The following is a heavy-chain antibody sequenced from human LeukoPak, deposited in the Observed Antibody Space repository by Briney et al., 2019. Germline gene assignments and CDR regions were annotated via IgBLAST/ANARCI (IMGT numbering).Heavy chain of an antibody. V-gene: IGHV4-39*01. Sequence: SETLSLTCTVSGGSISSSSYYWGWIRQPPGKGLEWIATVHYGGNTYYSPSLKSRVTISVDTSKNQFSLKLSSVTAAETAVYYCARHDIGPLREQLSYYYYGLDVWGQGTTVTVSS. D-gene: IGHD1/OR15-1a*01. CDR3: ARHDIGPLREQLSYYYYGLDV. CDR1: GGSISSSSYY. J-gene: IGHJ6*02. CDR2: VHYGGNT.